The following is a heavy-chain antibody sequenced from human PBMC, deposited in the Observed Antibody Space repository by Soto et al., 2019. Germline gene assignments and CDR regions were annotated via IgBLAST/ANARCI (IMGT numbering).Heavy chain of an antibody. V-gene: IGHV3-23*01. CDR3: VKDTELWFRGVDY. J-gene: IGHJ4*02. D-gene: IGHD5-18*01. Sequence: EVQLLESGGGLVQPGGSLRLSCAASGFTFSSYAMSWVRQAPGKGLEWVSAISGSGGSTYYADSVKGRFTISRDNSNNTLYLQMNSLRAEDTAVYYCVKDTELWFRGVDYWGQGNLVTVSS. CDR1: GFTFSSYA. CDR2: ISGSGGST.